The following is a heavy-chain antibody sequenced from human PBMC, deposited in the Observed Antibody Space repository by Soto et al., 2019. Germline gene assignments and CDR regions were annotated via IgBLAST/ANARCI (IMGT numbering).Heavy chain of an antibody. CDR2: IYPGDSDT. CDR3: ARLSPQIVVVPAAIYYYYYGMDV. V-gene: IGHV5-51*01. Sequence: PGESLKISCKGSGYSFTSYWIGWVRQMPGKGLEWTGIIYPGDSDTRYSPSFQGQVTISADKSISTAYLQWSSLKASDTAMYYCARLSPQIVVVPAAIYYYYYGMDVWGQGTTVTVSS. D-gene: IGHD2-2*01. CDR1: GYSFTSYW. J-gene: IGHJ6*02.